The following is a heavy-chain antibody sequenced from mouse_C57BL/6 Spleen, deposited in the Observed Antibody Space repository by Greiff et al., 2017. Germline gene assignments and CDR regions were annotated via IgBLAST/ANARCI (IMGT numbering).Heavy chain of an antibody. Sequence: VQLQQSGPGLVQPSQSLSITCTVSGFSLTSYGVHWVRQSPGKGLEWLGVIWRGGSTDYNAALMSRLSISKDNSRSQVFFKMNSMQADDTAIYCGGKKDWDGNYFDDWGQGTTLTVSS. CDR3: GKKDWDGNYFDD. V-gene: IGHV2-5*01. J-gene: IGHJ2*01. CDR1: GFSLTSYG. D-gene: IGHD4-1*01. CDR2: IWRGGST.